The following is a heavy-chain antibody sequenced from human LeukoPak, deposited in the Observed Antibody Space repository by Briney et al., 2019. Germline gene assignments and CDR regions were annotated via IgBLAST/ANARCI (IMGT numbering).Heavy chain of an antibody. V-gene: IGHV4-59*01. CDR2: IFYSGST. CDR3: ARHLATATSAFDS. Sequence: SETLSLTCAVSGGSISNYYWSWIRQPPGEGLEWIGYIFYSGSTNYNLSLKIRVTISVDSSRNQFSLKMNSVTTADTAVYYCARHLATATSAFDSWGRGTLVTVSS. J-gene: IGHJ4*02. CDR1: GGSISNYY. D-gene: IGHD1-26*01.